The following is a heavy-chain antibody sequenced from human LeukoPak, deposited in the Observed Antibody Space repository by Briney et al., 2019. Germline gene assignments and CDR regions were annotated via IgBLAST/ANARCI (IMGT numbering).Heavy chain of an antibody. D-gene: IGHD5-24*01. J-gene: IGHJ4*02. CDR3: TKGGGWLPYYFDY. CDR1: GFIFDDYG. Sequence: GGSLRLSCTASGFIFDDYGMHWVRQGPGKGLEWVAGISWNSGSKGYADSVKGRFTISGDNSKSTLYLQISSLRAEDTAVYYCTKGGGWLPYYFDYWGQGTPVTVSS. CDR2: ISWNSGSK. V-gene: IGHV3-9*01.